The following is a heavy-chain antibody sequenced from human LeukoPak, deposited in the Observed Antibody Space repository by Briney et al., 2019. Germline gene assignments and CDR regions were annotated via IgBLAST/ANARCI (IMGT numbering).Heavy chain of an antibody. J-gene: IGHJ4*02. D-gene: IGHD3-16*01. CDR1: GYNFTSYW. CDR3: ATYSDTFYFDC. V-gene: IGHV5-51*01. Sequence: GESLKISCKGSGYNFTSYWIAWVRQMPGRGLEWIGIIYPGDSDTRYSPSFQGQVIISADKSISPAYLQWSSLKASDTAIYYCATYSDTFYFDCWGQGTLVTVSS. CDR2: IYPGDSDT.